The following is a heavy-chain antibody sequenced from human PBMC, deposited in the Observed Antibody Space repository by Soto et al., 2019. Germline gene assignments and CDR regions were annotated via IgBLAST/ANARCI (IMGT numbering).Heavy chain of an antibody. J-gene: IGHJ4*02. Sequence: ASVKVSCQASGYTFTSYDINWVRQATGQGLEWMGWMNPNNGNTGYAQKFQGRVTMTRNTSISTAYMELSSLRSEDTAVYYCARAVAVAADFDYWGQGTLVTVSS. D-gene: IGHD6-19*01. CDR2: MNPNNGNT. CDR3: ARAVAVAADFDY. V-gene: IGHV1-8*01. CDR1: GYTFTSYD.